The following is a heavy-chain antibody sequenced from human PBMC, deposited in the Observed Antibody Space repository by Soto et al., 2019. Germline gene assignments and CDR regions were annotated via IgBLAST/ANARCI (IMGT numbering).Heavy chain of an antibody. CDR2: ISSSSSYI. V-gene: IGHV3-21*01. D-gene: IGHD5-18*01. Sequence: GGSLRLSCAASGFTFSSYSMNWVRQAPGKGLEWVSSISSSSSYIYYADSVKGRFTISRDNAKNSLYLQMNSLRVEDTAVYYCARVAVDTAMVDYWGQGTLVTVSS. CDR3: ARVAVDTAMVDY. J-gene: IGHJ4*02. CDR1: GFTFSSYS.